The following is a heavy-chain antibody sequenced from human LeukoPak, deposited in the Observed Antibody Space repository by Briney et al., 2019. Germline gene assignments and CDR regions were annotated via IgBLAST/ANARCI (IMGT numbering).Heavy chain of an antibody. Sequence: PGGSLRLSCAASGFTFSSYAMHWVRQAPGKGLEWVALISYDGTNKFYADSVKGRFTISRDNSKNTLYLQMNSLRAEDTAVYYCGRDLTGWGESSGYSDYWGQGSLVTVSS. CDR3: GRDLTGWGESSGYSDY. J-gene: IGHJ4*02. CDR1: GFTFSSYA. D-gene: IGHD3-22*01. V-gene: IGHV3-30*01. CDR2: ISYDGTNK.